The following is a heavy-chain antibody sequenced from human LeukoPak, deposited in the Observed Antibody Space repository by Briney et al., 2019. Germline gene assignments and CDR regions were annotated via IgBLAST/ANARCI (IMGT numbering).Heavy chain of an antibody. CDR1: GYTFTSYD. CDR3: ARDLHITIFGVVIGHNWFDP. J-gene: IGHJ5*02. V-gene: IGHV1-18*01. CDR2: ISAYNGNT. Sequence: ASVKVSCKASGYTFTSYDINWVRQATGQGLEWMGWISAYNGNTNYAQKLQGRVTMTTDTSTSTAYMELRGLRSDDTAVYYCARDLHITIFGVVIGHNWFDPWGQGTLVTVSS. D-gene: IGHD3-3*01.